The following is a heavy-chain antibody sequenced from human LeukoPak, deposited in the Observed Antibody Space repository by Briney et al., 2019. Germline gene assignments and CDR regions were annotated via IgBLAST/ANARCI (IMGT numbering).Heavy chain of an antibody. J-gene: IGHJ6*02. CDR3: ARRVPAAPSEYYYGMDV. V-gene: IGHV1-69*01. CDR2: PIFGTA. D-gene: IGHD2-2*01. Sequence: PIFGTANYAQKFQGRVTITADESTSTAYMELSSLRSEDTAVYYCARRVPAAPSEYYYGMDVWGQGTTVTVSS.